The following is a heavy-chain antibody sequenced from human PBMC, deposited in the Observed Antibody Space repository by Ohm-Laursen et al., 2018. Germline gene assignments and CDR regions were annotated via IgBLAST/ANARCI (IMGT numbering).Heavy chain of an antibody. CDR1: GFTFSSYA. J-gene: IGHJ1*01. CDR3: AKEKSLLVVAAILYFQH. V-gene: IGHV3-23*01. D-gene: IGHD2-15*01. CDR2: ISGSGGST. Sequence: SLRLSCSTSGFTFSSYAMSWVRQAPGKGLEWVSAISGSGGSTYYADSVKGRFTISRDNSKNTLYLRMNSLRAEDTAVYYCAKEKSLLVVAAILYFQHWGQGTLVTVSS.